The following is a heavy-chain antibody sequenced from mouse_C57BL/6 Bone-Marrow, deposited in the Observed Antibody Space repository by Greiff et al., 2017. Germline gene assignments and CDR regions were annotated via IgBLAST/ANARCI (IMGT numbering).Heavy chain of an antibody. D-gene: IGHD3-1*01. J-gene: IGHJ2*01. V-gene: IGHV1-55*01. Sequence: QVQLQQPGAELVKPGASVKMSCKASGYTFTSYWITWVKQRPGQGLEWIGDIYPTSGRTNYNEKFKSKAILTVDTSSNTAYMQLSSLTSEDSAVFYCAGSGPLGRSFDYWGQGTTLTVS. CDR3: AGSGPLGRSFDY. CDR2: IYPTSGRT. CDR1: GYTFTSYW.